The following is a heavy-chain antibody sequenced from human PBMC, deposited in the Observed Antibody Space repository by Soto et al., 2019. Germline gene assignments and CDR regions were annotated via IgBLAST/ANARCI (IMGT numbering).Heavy chain of an antibody. CDR3: ARVEGYCSGTSCYLGSSGYYYGMDV. D-gene: IGHD2-2*01. CDR2: IIPIFGTA. CDR1: GGTFSSYA. J-gene: IGHJ6*02. Sequence: ASVKVSCKASGGTFSSYAISWVRQAPGQGLEWMGGIIPIFGTANYAQKFQGRVTITADESTSTAYMELSSLRSEDTAVYYCARVEGYCSGTSCYLGSSGYYYGMDVWGQGTTVTVSS. V-gene: IGHV1-69*13.